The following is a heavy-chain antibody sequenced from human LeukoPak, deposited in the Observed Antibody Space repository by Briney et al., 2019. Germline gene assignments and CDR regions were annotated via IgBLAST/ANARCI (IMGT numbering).Heavy chain of an antibody. V-gene: IGHV3-21*01. CDR3: ARAAQYCSSTSCYEWFDP. D-gene: IGHD2-2*01. CDR1: GFTFSSYS. Sequence: GGSLRLSCAASGFTFSSYSMNWVRQAPGKGLEWVSSISSSSSYIYYADSVKGRFTISRDNAKNSLYLQMNSLRAEDTAVYYCARAAQYCSSTSCYEWFDPWGQGTLVTVSS. J-gene: IGHJ5*02. CDR2: ISSSSSYI.